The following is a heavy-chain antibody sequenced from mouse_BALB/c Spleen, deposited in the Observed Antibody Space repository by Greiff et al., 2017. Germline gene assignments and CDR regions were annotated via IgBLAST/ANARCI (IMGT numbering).Heavy chain of an antibody. CDR2: ISSGSSTI. V-gene: IGHV5-17*02. Sequence: EVKLMESGGGLVQPGGSLKLSCAASGFTFSSFGMHWVRQAPEKGLEWVAYISSGSSTIYYADTVKGRFTISRDNPKNTLFLQMTSLRSEDTAMYYCARGDITTVWGQGTTLTVSS. J-gene: IGHJ2*01. D-gene: IGHD1-1*01. CDR3: ARGDITTV. CDR1: GFTFSSFG.